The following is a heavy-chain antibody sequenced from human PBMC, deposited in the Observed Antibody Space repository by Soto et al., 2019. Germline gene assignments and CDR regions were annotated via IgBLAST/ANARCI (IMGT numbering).Heavy chain of an antibody. Sequence: QLQLQESGPGLVEPSETLSLTCTVSGGSISGSDYYWAWIRQPPGKGLEWLGTIYRTGTTYYNPSLMSRVTLSVDTSKNQFSLNLISVSAADTAVYFCTDMRGQWLPRDWGQGTLVTVSS. CDR2: IYRTGTT. V-gene: IGHV4-39*01. J-gene: IGHJ4*02. CDR1: GGSISGSDYY. D-gene: IGHD6-19*01. CDR3: TDMRGQWLPRD.